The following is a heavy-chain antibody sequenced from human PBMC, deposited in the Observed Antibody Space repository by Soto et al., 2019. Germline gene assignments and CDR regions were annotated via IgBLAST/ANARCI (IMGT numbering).Heavy chain of an antibody. Sequence: SVKASCKSSGGTFSSHSINWVRQAPGQGLEWMGGIIPIFGPANFAKKFQGRVTITADESTTTAYMELSSLTSEDTAVYYCATGSFTSTGGRIGYHYNAMDVWGQGTTVTVSS. CDR3: ATGSFTSTGGRIGYHYNAMDV. V-gene: IGHV1-69*13. D-gene: IGHD1-1*01. J-gene: IGHJ6*02. CDR1: GGTFSSHS. CDR2: IIPIFGPA.